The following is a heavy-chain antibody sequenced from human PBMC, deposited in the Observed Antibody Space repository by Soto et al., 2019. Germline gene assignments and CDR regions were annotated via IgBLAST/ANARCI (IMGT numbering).Heavy chain of an antibody. CDR2: ISAYNGNT. J-gene: IGHJ3*02. CDR1: GYTFTSYG. CDR3: AREGYCSGGSCYSTGGAFDI. D-gene: IGHD2-15*01. Sequence: ASVKVSCKASGYTFTSYGISWVRQAPGQGLEWMGWISAYNGNTNYAQKLQARVTMTTDTSTSTAYMELRSLRSDDTAVYYCAREGYCSGGSCYSTGGAFDIWGQGTMVTVSS. V-gene: IGHV1-18*01.